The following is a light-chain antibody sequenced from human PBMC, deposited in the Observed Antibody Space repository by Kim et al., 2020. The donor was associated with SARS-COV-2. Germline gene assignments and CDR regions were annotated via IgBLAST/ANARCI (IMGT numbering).Light chain of an antibody. CDR3: QSYDSSLNGPV. CDR1: SSNIGAGYG. Sequence: QSVLTQPPSVSGAPGQRVTISCTGSSSNIGAGYGVHWYQQLPGTAPKLLIYGNTNRPSGVPDRISGSKSGTSASLAITGLQAEDEAEYHCQSYDSSLNGPVFGTGTKVTVL. J-gene: IGLJ1*01. CDR2: GNT. V-gene: IGLV1-40*01.